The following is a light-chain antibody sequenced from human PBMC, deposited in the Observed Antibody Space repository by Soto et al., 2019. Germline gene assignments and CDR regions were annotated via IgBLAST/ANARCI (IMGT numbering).Light chain of an antibody. CDR3: SSFADRSILV. CDR2: DVS. V-gene: IGLV2-8*01. CDR1: NSDVGGYNS. J-gene: IGLJ2*01. Sequence: QSALTQPPSASGSPGQSVTISCTGTNSDVGGYNSVSWYQQYPGKAPQVMIYDVSTRPSGVPDRFSGSKSGNTASLTVSGLQAEDEDDYYCSSFADRSILVFGGGTKVTVL.